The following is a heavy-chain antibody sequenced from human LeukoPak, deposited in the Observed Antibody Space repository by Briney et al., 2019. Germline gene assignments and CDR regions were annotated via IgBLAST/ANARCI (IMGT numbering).Heavy chain of an antibody. J-gene: IGHJ4*02. Sequence: ASVKVSCKASGYTFTSYDINWVRQATGQGLEWMGWMNPNSGNTGYAQKFQGRVTMTRNTSISTAYMELSSLRSEDTAVYYCARGAYLTGSIDYWGQGTLVTVSS. CDR2: MNPNSGNT. CDR1: GYTFTSYD. V-gene: IGHV1-8*01. CDR3: ARGAYLTGSIDY. D-gene: IGHD3-9*01.